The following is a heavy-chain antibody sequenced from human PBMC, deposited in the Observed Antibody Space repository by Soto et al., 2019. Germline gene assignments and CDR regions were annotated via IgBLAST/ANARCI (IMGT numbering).Heavy chain of an antibody. J-gene: IGHJ4*02. D-gene: IGHD6-13*01. Sequence: GGSLRLSCAASGFTFSSYWMSWVRQAPGKGLEWVANIKQDGSEKYYVDSVKGRFTISGDNAKNSLYLQMNSLRAEDTAVYYCARDKVYSSSWYHDYWGQGTLVTVSS. CDR1: GFTFSSYW. CDR3: ARDKVYSSSWYHDY. V-gene: IGHV3-7*01. CDR2: IKQDGSEK.